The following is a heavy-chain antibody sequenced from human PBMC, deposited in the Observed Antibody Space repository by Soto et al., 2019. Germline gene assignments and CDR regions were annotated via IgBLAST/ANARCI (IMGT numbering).Heavy chain of an antibody. CDR1: GFTFSSYA. D-gene: IGHD1-26*01. CDR3: ARNQWELRSIAAFDI. V-gene: IGHV3-30-3*01. CDR2: ISYDGSKK. J-gene: IGHJ3*02. Sequence: QVQLGESGGGVVQPGRSLRLSCAASGFTFSSYAMYWVRQAPGKGLEWVAVISYDGSKKYYADSVKGRFTISRDNSKNTLYLQMNSLRGEDTAVYFCARNQWELRSIAAFDIWGQGTMVIVSS.